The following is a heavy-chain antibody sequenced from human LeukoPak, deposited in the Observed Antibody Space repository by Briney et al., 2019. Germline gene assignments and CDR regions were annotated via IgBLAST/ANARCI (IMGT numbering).Heavy chain of an antibody. D-gene: IGHD6-19*01. Sequence: GGSLRLSCAASGFTFSSYSMNWVRQAPGKGLEWVSYISSSSSTIYYADSVKGRFTISRDNAKNSLYLQMNSLRAEDTAVYYCARDRGIAVADYFDYWGQGTLATVSS. CDR3: ARDRGIAVADYFDY. V-gene: IGHV3-48*01. CDR2: ISSSSSTI. CDR1: GFTFSSYS. J-gene: IGHJ4*02.